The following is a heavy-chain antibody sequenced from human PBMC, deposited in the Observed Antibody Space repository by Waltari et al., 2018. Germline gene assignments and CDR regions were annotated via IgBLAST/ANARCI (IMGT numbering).Heavy chain of an antibody. CDR3: TTDIMLRVFSNV. D-gene: IGHD3-10*01. V-gene: IGHV1-24*01. Sequence: QVQLVQSGAEVRKPGASVKVSCKVSGYSLSELSMHWVRQAPGKGLEWVGGLDPEEEETVYGQKFQGRVTMTEDTSTDTAYMELSSLRSDDTAVYYCTTDIMLRVFSNVWGQGTTVTVSS. J-gene: IGHJ6*02. CDR2: LDPEEEET. CDR1: GYSLSELS.